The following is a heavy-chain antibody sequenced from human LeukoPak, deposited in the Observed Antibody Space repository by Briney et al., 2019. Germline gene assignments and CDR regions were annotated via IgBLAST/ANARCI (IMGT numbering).Heavy chain of an antibody. Sequence: PAETLSLTCTVSGGSFSGYYWSWIRQPPGKGLEWIGEINHSGSTNYHPSLKTRVTISVDTSKNPFSLKLSSVTAADTAVYYCARRGGVLTGYYTLWGQGTLVTVSS. CDR3: ARRGGVLTGYYTL. CDR1: GGSFSGYY. CDR2: INHSGST. V-gene: IGHV4-34*01. D-gene: IGHD3-9*01. J-gene: IGHJ4*02.